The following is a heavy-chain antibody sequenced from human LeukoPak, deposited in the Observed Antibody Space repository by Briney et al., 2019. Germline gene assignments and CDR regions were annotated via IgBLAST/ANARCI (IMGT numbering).Heavy chain of an antibody. V-gene: IGHV3-21*01. J-gene: IGHJ6*02. CDR3: ARVLTMVRGAPYYYGMDV. CDR1: GFTFSSYS. CDR2: ISSSSSYI. D-gene: IGHD3-10*01. Sequence: GSLRLSCAASGFTFSSYSLNWVRQAPGKGLEWVSSISSSSSYIYYADSVKGRFTISRDNAKNSLYLQMNSLRAEDTAVYYCARVLTMVRGAPYYYGMDVWGQGTTVTVSS.